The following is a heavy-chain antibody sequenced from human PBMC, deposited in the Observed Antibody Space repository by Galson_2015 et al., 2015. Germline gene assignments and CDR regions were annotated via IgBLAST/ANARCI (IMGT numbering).Heavy chain of an antibody. D-gene: IGHD6-19*01. CDR2: IFYSGST. CDR3: AREATYSSAWIDS. J-gene: IGHJ4*02. CDR1: GGSINNFY. V-gene: IGHV4-59*01. Sequence: ETLSLTCPVSGGSINNFYWSWLRQPPGKGLEWIGYIFYSGSTKYNPSLKGRVTMFLDKSKNQFSLRLNSVTAADTAVYYCAREATYSSAWIDSWGQGTLVIVSS.